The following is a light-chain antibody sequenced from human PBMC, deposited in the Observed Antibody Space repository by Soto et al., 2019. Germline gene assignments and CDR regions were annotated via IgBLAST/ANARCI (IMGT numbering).Light chain of an antibody. J-gene: IGKJ4*01. CDR1: QGISTY. CDR2: AAS. V-gene: IGKV1-9*01. Sequence: DIQLTQSPSLLSASVGYRVTITCRASQGISTYLAWYQQTSGKAPKLLISAASTLQRGVPSRFSGSGSGTQFTLTISSLQPEDFATYYCQQLNAYPLTFGGGTRVDIK. CDR3: QQLNAYPLT.